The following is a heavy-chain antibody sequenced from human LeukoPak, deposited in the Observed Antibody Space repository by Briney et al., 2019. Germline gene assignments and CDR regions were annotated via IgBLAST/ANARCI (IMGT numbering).Heavy chain of an antibody. J-gene: IGHJ4*02. CDR2: ISKSGDHT. V-gene: IGHV3-23*01. Sequence: GGSLRLSCAVSGLTYNNYAMSWVRQAPGKGLEWVSAISKSGDHTYYAASAKGRFTIYRDNSKNTQYLQMNSLRAEDTAVYYCAKRPGDYGGKYFDYWGQGTLVTVSS. CDR3: AKRPGDYGGKYFDY. D-gene: IGHD4-23*01. CDR1: GLTYNNYA.